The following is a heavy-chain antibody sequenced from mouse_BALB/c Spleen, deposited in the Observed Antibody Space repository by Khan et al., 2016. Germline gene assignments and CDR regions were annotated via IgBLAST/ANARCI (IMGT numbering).Heavy chain of an antibody. CDR2: INSDSSTI. Sequence: VKPLESGGGLVQPGGSLKLSCAASGFDFSRYWMSWVRRAPGKGLEWIGEINSDSSTINYTPSLKDKFIISRDNAKNTQYLQMSKVGSEETALYYFASTFWYFDVWGAGTTVTVSA. CDR1: GFDFSRYW. CDR3: ASTFWYFDV. V-gene: IGHV4-1*02. J-gene: IGHJ1*01.